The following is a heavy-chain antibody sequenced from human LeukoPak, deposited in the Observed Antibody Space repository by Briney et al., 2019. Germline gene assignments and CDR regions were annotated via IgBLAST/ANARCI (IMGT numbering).Heavy chain of an antibody. CDR3: AKEQCVRKCGEGVCTEGYCFDY. J-gene: IGHJ4*02. V-gene: IGHV3-23*01. CDR1: AFHFNMFP. Sequence: PGGSLTLSCSGTAFHFNMFPIHWVRQAPGKGLEWVSDLSRGGGTTHYADPVKGRLPLSRDSSKKMVFLQMNSLNSAHAAVYYCAKEQCVRKCGEGVCTEGYCFDYWGEGTPVTVYS. CDR2: LSRGGGTT. D-gene: IGHD5/OR15-5a*01.